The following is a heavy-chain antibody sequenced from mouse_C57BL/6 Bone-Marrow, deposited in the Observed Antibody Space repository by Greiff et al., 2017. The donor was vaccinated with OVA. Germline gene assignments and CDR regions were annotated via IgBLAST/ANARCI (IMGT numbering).Heavy chain of an antibody. D-gene: IGHD1-1*02. Sequence: GGGLVQPKGSLKLSCAASGFSFNTYAMNWVRQAPGKGLEWVARIRSKSNNYATYYADSVKDRFTISRDDSESMLYLQMNNLKTEDTAMYYCVRPHYGSFAYWGQGTLVTVSA. CDR1: GFSFNTYA. CDR3: VRPHYGSFAY. V-gene: IGHV10-1*01. J-gene: IGHJ3*01. CDR2: IRSKSNNYAT.